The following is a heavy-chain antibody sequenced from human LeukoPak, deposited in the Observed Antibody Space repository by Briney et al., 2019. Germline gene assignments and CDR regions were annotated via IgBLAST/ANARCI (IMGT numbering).Heavy chain of an antibody. D-gene: IGHD2-2*01. CDR1: GGTFSSYA. CDR2: IIPILGIA. Sequence: SVKVSCKASGGTFSSYAISWVRQAPGQGLEWRGRIIPILGIANYAQKFQGRVTITADKSTSTAYMELSSLRSEDTAVYYCASGAVVVPAAMNFQHWGQGTLVTVSS. J-gene: IGHJ1*01. V-gene: IGHV1-69*04. CDR3: ASGAVVVPAAMNFQH.